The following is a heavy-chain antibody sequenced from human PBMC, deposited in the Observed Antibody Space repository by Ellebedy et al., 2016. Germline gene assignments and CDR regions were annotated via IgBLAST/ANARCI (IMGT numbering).Heavy chain of an antibody. CDR2: IIPILGIA. CDR1: GGTFSSYA. J-gene: IGHJ4*02. CDR3: AKDRTPVWGFGELDDY. Sequence: ASVKVSCKASGGTFSSYAISWVRQAPGQGLEWMGRIIPILGIANYAQKFQGRVTITADKSTSTAYMELSSLRSEDTAVYYCAKDRTPVWGFGELDDYWGQGTLVTVSS. D-gene: IGHD3-10*01. V-gene: IGHV1-69*04.